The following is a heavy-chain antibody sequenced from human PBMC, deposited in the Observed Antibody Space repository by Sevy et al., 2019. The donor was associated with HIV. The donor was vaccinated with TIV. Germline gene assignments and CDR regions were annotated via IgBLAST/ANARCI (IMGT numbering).Heavy chain of an antibody. CDR3: AKDRYGSGSYLFYYYYYGMDV. J-gene: IGHJ6*02. D-gene: IGHD3-10*01. CDR2: IRYDGSNK. Sequence: GGSLRLSCAASGFTFSSYGMHWVRQAPGKGLEWVAFIRYDGSNKYYADSVKGRFTISRDNSKNTLHLQMNSLGAEDTAVYYCAKDRYGSGSYLFYYYYYGMDVWGQGTTVTVSS. CDR1: GFTFSSYG. V-gene: IGHV3-30*02.